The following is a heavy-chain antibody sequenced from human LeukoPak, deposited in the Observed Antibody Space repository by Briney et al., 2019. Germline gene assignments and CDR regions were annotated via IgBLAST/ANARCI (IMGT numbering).Heavy chain of an antibody. CDR2: INPNSGGT. D-gene: IGHD3-22*01. CDR1: GHTFTAYY. J-gene: IGHJ2*01. CDR3: ARMASWRSGFDYYDRGCYYARREWYFDL. Sequence: ASVKVSCKTSGHTFTAYYMHWVRQAPGQGLEWRGWINPNSGGTNFTQKFQGRVTMTRDTSISKAYMQLNRLRSDDTAVYYCARMASWRSGFDYYDRGCYYARREWYFDLWGRGTLVTVSS. V-gene: IGHV1-2*02.